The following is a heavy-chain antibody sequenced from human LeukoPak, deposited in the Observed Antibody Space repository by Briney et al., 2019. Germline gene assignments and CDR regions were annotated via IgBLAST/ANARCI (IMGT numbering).Heavy chain of an antibody. D-gene: IGHD1-26*01. CDR1: GYTFTNYY. CDR2: INSNRGGT. CDR3: ARDQGDDAFDI. J-gene: IGHJ3*02. Sequence: ASVKVCCKACGYTFTNYYIHWVRQASGQGLEWMGWINSNRGGTIYAQKFQGRVTLTRDTSISTAYLELRGVRSDDTAVYYCARDQGDDAFDIWGPGTIVTVSS. V-gene: IGHV1-2*02.